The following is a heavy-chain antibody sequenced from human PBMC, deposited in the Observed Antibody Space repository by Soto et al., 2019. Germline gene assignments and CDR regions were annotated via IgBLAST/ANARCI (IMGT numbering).Heavy chain of an antibody. V-gene: IGHV3-48*03. CDR3: ARQYDFWSGYEIDY. D-gene: IGHD3-3*01. CDR1: GFTFSSYE. J-gene: IGHJ4*02. Sequence: EVQLVESGGGLVQPGGSLRLSCAASGFTFSSYEMNWVRQAPGKGLEWVSYISSSGSTIYYADSVKGRFTISRDNAKNSLYLHMNRLRAEDTAVYYCARQYDFWSGYEIDYWGQGTLVTVSS. CDR2: ISSSGSTI.